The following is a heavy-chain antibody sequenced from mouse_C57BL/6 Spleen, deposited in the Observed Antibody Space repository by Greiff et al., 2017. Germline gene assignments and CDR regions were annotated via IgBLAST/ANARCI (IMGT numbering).Heavy chain of an antibody. D-gene: IGHD4-1*01. CDR3: ARGLAYYYAMDY. CDR1: GYTFTSYW. J-gene: IGHJ4*01. CDR2: IYPSDSET. V-gene: IGHV1-61*01. Sequence: QVQLQQPGAELVRPGSSVKLSCKASGYTFTSYWMDWVKQRPGQGLEWIGNIYPSDSETHYNQKFKDKATLTVDKSSSTAYMQLSSLTSEDSAVYYCARGLAYYYAMDYWGQGTSVTVSS.